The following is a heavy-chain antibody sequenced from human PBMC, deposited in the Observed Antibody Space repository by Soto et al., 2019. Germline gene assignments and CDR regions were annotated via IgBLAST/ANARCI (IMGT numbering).Heavy chain of an antibody. Sequence: QVQLVQSGAEVKKPGSSVTVSCKASGGTFGNSAISWVRQAPGQGLEWMGGIIPIFPTPDYAQKFQGRVTITAHESTRTASMELSLLRSAPTAVFYCTLDTNRLLSAAHYYSAMALWGPGTTVTVSS. CDR1: GGTFGNSA. V-gene: IGHV1-69*12. CDR3: TLDTNRLLSAAHYYSAMAL. J-gene: IGHJ6*02. D-gene: IGHD1-1*01. CDR2: IIPIFPTP.